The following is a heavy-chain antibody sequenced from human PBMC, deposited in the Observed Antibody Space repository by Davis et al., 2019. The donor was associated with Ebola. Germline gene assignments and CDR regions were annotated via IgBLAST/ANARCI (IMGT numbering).Heavy chain of an antibody. D-gene: IGHD2-21*01. CDR1: GGSISSYY. V-gene: IGHV4-59*01. CDR3: AREIRGLSIGLDY. CDR2: IYYSGST. J-gene: IGHJ4*02. Sequence: MPSETLSLTCTVSGGSISSYYWSWIRQPPGKGLEWIGYIYYSGSTNYNPSLKSRVTISLDTPKNQFSLKLSSVTAADTAVYYCAREIRGLSIGLDYWGQGILVTVSS.